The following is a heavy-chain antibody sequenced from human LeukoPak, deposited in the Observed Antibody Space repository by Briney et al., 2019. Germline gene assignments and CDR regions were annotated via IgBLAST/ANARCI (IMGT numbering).Heavy chain of an antibody. D-gene: IGHD5-24*01. J-gene: IGHJ5*02. CDR3: ARLRDGYNYNWFDP. CDR1: GGSISSSNYY. Sequence: SETLSLTCTVSGGSISSSNYYWGWIRQPPGKGLEWVGSIYYSGSTYYNPSLKSRVTISVDTSKNQFSLKLSSVTAADTAVYYYARLRDGYNYNWFDPWGQGTLVTVSS. V-gene: IGHV4-39*07. CDR2: IYYSGST.